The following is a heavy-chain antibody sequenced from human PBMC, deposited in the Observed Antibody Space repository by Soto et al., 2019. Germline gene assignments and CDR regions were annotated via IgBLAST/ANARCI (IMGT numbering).Heavy chain of an antibody. CDR2: TFYRSEWYY. V-gene: IGHV6-1*01. Sequence: PSQTLSLTCAISGDSVSSNSAAWNWIRQSPSTGLEWLGRTFYRSEWYYEYAESLKGRITINPDTSRNQFSLRLSAVTPEDTAVYYCTRVSSSSGKNYYYYFGMDVWGQGNTVTSP. CDR1: GDSVSSNSAA. J-gene: IGHJ6*02. D-gene: IGHD6-6*01. CDR3: TRVSSSSGKNYYYYFGMDV.